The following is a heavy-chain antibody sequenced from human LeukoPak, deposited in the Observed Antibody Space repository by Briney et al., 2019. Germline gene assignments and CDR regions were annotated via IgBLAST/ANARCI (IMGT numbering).Heavy chain of an antibody. CDR1: GFTVSSNY. CDR3: ARLAVGTTVDY. J-gene: IGHJ4*02. Sequence: PGGSLRPSCAASGFTVSSNYMSWVRQAPGKGLEWVSVIYSGGSTYYADSVKGRFTISRHNSKNTLYLQMNSLRAEDTAVYYCARLAVGTTVDYWGQGTLVTVSS. V-gene: IGHV3-53*04. D-gene: IGHD2-21*02. CDR2: IYSGGST.